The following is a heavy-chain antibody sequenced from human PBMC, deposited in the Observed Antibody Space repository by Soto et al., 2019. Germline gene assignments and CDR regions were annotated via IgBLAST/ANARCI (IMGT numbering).Heavy chain of an antibody. Sequence: NPSETLSLTCSVSGDSVSSGNYYWAWIRQPPGKGLEYIGCINSIGSTNYSPSLKSRVSISLDTSKNQFSLKLTSVTSADTAIYYCARPNSRGPWAAWFWGQGTLVTVS. D-gene: IGHD3-22*01. J-gene: IGHJ4*02. CDR3: ARPNSRGPWAAWF. V-gene: IGHV4-61*01. CDR1: GDSVSSGNYY. CDR2: INSIGST.